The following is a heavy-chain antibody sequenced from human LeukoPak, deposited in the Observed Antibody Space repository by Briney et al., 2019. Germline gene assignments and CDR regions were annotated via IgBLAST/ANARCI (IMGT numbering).Heavy chain of an antibody. CDR2: IFYSGST. J-gene: IGHJ5*02. Sequence: PSETLSLTCTVSGGSIRSFYWSWIRQPPGKGLEWIAYIFYSGSTNFNPSLKSRVTISVDTSKNQFSLRLSSVTAADTAVYYCARSESRYNWFDPWGQGTLVTVSS. V-gene: IGHV4-59*08. CDR3: ARSESRYNWFDP. D-gene: IGHD2-2*01. CDR1: GGSIRSFY.